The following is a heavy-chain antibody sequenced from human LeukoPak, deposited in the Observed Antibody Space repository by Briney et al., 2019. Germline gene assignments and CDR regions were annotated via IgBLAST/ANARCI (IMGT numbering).Heavy chain of an antibody. V-gene: IGHV3-74*01. CDR1: GFTFTNYW. J-gene: IGHJ4*02. CDR3: ARGIIYNNYYFDD. CDR2: INTDGSST. D-gene: IGHD3-10*01. Sequence: GGSLRLSCAASGFTFTNYWMHWVRQAPGKGLVWVSRINTDGSSTNYADSVKGRFTISRDNARNTLYLQMNSLRAEDTAVYYCARGIIYNNYYFDDWGQGTLVTVSS.